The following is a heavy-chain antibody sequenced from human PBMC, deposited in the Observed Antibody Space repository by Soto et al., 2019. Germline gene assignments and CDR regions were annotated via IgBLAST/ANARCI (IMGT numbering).Heavy chain of an antibody. V-gene: IGHV2-26*01. CDR3: ARIRDEDCSGGSCYYYVDD. D-gene: IGHD2-15*01. J-gene: IGHJ4*02. Sequence: QVTLKESGPVLVKPTETLTLTCTFSGFSLSNARMGVSWIRQPPGKALEWLAHIFSTDEKSYSTSLKSRLTISTDPSKSQVVLTMTNMDHVDTATYYCARIRDEDCSGGSCYYYVDDWCQRTLVTVSS. CDR2: IFSTDEK. CDR1: GFSLSNARMG.